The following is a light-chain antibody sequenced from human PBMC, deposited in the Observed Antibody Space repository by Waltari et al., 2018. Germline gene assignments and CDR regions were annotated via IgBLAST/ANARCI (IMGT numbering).Light chain of an antibody. CDR1: SSHIGGYDY. V-gene: IGLV2-14*03. CDR2: DVT. J-gene: IGLJ3*02. CDR3: TSYTRKHTWV. Sequence: QSALTQPASVSGSPGQSITIPCSGTSSHIGGYDYVPWYQQYPGIAPKLIIYDVTNRPSGVSNRFSGSKSGYTASLTISGLQAADEAHYYCTSYTRKHTWVFGGGTKVTVL.